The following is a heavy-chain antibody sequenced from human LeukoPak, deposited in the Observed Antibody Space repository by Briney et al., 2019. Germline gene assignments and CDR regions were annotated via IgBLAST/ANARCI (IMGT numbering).Heavy chain of an antibody. CDR2: ISDSGGST. CDR3: AREAGGSGSYYSYYYGMDV. Sequence: GGSLRLSCAASGFTFSNYAMSWVRQAPGKGLEWVSTISDSGGSTYYADSVKGRFTISRDNSKNTLYLQMNSLRAEDTAVYYCAREAGGSGSYYSYYYGMDVWGQGTTVTVSS. D-gene: IGHD3-10*01. V-gene: IGHV3-23*01. J-gene: IGHJ6*02. CDR1: GFTFSNYA.